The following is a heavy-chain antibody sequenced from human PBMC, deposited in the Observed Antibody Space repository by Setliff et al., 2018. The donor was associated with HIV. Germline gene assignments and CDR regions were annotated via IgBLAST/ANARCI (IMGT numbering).Heavy chain of an antibody. Sequence: ASVKVSCKAPGYTFTGYHMHWVRQAPGQGLEWMGWINPHSGGTKYAQKFQGRVTMTRDTSISAAYMELSRLRSDDTAVYYCARVDCSSTRCYAFDIWGQGTMVTVSS. D-gene: IGHD2-2*01. V-gene: IGHV1-2*02. CDR3: ARVDCSSTRCYAFDI. CDR1: GYTFTGYH. J-gene: IGHJ3*02. CDR2: INPHSGGT.